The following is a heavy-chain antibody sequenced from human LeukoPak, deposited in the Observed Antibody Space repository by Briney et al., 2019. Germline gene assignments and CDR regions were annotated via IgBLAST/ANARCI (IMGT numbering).Heavy chain of an antibody. CDR3: AKDALSSGWYRNWFDP. J-gene: IGHJ5*02. Sequence: GGSLRLSCAASGFTFSSYGMSWVRQAPGKGLEWVSAISGSGGSTYYADSVKGRFTISSDNSKNTLFLQMDSLGAEDTAVYYCAKDALSSGWYRNWFDPWGQGTLVTVSS. V-gene: IGHV3-23*01. CDR2: ISGSGGST. CDR1: GFTFSSYG. D-gene: IGHD6-19*01.